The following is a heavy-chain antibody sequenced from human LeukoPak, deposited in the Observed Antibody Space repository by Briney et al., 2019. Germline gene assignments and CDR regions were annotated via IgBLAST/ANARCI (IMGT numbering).Heavy chain of an antibody. CDR3: AKVAGYYDSGTYYIDN. J-gene: IGHJ4*02. CDR1: GFTFSNYA. Sequence: PGGSLRLSCAASGFTFSNYAMSWVRQAPGKGLEWVSAISGSGGSTYYADSVKGRFTISRDNSRNTLYFQMNNLRAEDTAVFYCAKVAGYYDSGTYYIDNWGQGTQVTVSS. CDR2: ISGSGGST. D-gene: IGHD3-10*01. V-gene: IGHV3-23*01.